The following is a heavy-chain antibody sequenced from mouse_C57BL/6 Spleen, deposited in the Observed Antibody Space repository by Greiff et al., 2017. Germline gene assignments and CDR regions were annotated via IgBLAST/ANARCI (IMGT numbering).Heavy chain of an antibody. Sequence: QVQLQQSGAELVKPGASVKLSCKASGYTFTSYWMHWVKQRPGRGLEWIGRIDPNSGGTKYNEKFKSKATLTVDKPSSTAYMQLSSLTSEDSAVSYCARRDYGSSPYAMDYWGQGTSVTVSS. V-gene: IGHV1-72*01. CDR2: IDPNSGGT. CDR1: GYTFTSYW. J-gene: IGHJ4*01. CDR3: ARRDYGSSPYAMDY. D-gene: IGHD1-1*01.